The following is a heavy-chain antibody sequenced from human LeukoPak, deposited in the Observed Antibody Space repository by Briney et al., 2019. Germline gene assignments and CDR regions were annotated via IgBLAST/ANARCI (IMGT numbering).Heavy chain of an antibody. D-gene: IGHD1-26*01. CDR1: GGSISSGDYY. J-gene: IGHJ2*01. Sequence: SQTLSLTCTVSGGSISSGDYYWSWIRQPPGKGLEWIGYIYYSGSTYYNPSLKSRVTMSVDTSKNQFSLKLSSVTAADTAVYYCARGKGSYGWYFDLWGRGTLVTVSS. CDR3: ARGKGSYGWYFDL. CDR2: IYYSGST. V-gene: IGHV4-30-4*01.